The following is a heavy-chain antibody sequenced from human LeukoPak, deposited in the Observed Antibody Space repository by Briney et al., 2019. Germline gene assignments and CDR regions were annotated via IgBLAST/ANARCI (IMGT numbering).Heavy chain of an antibody. CDR3: ARDASLGVATTPDY. CDR2: ISPSGGST. Sequence: ASVKVSCKAFGYTFTSNYMHWVRQAPGQGPEWMGVISPSGGSTTYAQKFQGRVTMTRDMSTSTVYMELSSLRSEDTAVYYCARDASLGVATTPDYWGQGTLVTVSS. J-gene: IGHJ4*02. CDR1: GYTFTSNY. D-gene: IGHD5-12*01. V-gene: IGHV1-46*01.